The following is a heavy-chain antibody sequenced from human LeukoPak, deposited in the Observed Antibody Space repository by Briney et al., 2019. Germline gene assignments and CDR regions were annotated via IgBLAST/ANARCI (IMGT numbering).Heavy chain of an antibody. CDR3: ARGGNWFDP. Sequence: PSETLSLTCAVYGGSFSGYYWSWIRQPPGKELEWIGEINHSGSTNYNPSLKSRVTISVDTSKNQFSLKLSSVTAADTAVYYCARGGNWFDPWGQGTLVTVSS. V-gene: IGHV4-34*01. J-gene: IGHJ5*02. CDR2: INHSGST. CDR1: GGSFSGYY.